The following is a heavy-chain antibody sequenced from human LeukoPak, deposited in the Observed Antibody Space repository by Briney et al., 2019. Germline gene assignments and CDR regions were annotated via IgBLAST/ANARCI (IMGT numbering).Heavy chain of an antibody. D-gene: IGHD2-2*01. Sequence: SQTLSLTCTVSGGSISSGDYYWSWLRQPPGKGLEWIGYIYYSGSTYYNPSLKSRVTISVDTSKNQFSLKLSSVTAADTAVYYCARERGCSSTSCNNWFDPWGQGTLVTVSS. V-gene: IGHV4-30-4*01. CDR1: GGSISSGDYY. CDR2: IYYSGST. J-gene: IGHJ5*02. CDR3: ARERGCSSTSCNNWFDP.